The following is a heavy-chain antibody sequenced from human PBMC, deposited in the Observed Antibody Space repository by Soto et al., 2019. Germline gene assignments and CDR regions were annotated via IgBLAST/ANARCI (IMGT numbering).Heavy chain of an antibody. Sequence: PGGSLRLSCAASGFTFSSYSMNWVRQAPGKGLEWVSYISSGSSTIYYADSMKGRFTISRDNAKNSLYLQMNSLRAEDTAVYYCASYGSGSYAFTYWGQGTLVTVSS. CDR1: GFTFSSYS. J-gene: IGHJ4*02. V-gene: IGHV3-48*01. CDR3: ASYGSGSYAFTY. D-gene: IGHD3-10*01. CDR2: ISSGSSTI.